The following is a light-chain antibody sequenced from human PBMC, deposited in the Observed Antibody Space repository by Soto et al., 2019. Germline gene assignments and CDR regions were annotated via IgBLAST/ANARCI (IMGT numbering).Light chain of an antibody. J-gene: IGKJ4*01. Sequence: EIVLTQSPGTLSLSPGERATLSCRASQSVSSSYLAWYQQKPGQAPRLLIYGASSRATGIPDRFSASSSGKASTPTSSILEPEVSAEYYWQQYGCSPLTFGGGTKVEIK. CDR2: GAS. V-gene: IGKV3-20*01. CDR1: QSVSSSY. CDR3: QQYGCSPLT.